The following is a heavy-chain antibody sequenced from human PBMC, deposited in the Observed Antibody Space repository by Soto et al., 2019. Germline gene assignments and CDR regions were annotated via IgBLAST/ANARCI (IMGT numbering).Heavy chain of an antibody. CDR2: INPRDGGT. CDR3: ARGGYCSGGSCPPGFAY. V-gene: IGHV1-46*03. Sequence: KVSCKASGNTFTTYYVHWVRQAPGQGLEWMGVINPRDGGTSYAQKFQGRVTMTRDTSTSTVYMELSSLRSEDTAMYYCARGGYCSGGSCPPGFAYWGQGTLVTVSS. D-gene: IGHD2-15*01. CDR1: GNTFTTYY. J-gene: IGHJ4*02.